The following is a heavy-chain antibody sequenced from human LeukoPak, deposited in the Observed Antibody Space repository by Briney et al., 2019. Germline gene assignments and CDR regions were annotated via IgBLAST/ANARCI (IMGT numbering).Heavy chain of an antibody. CDR2: ISGYNGDT. D-gene: IGHD2-2*01. Sequence: ASVKVSCKASGGTFSSYAISWVRQAPGQGLEWMGWISGYNGDTKYAQKLQGRVTMTTDTTTSTAYMELRSLRSDDTAVYYCARSGGYCISTSCYGEVYWSDPWGQGTLVTVSS. V-gene: IGHV1-18*01. J-gene: IGHJ5*02. CDR3: ARSGGYCISTSCYGEVYWSDP. CDR1: GGTFSSYA.